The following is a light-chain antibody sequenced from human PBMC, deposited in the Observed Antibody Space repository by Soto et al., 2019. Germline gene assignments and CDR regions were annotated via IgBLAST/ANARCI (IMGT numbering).Light chain of an antibody. CDR2: GAS. V-gene: IGKV3-20*01. J-gene: IGKJ5*01. Sequence: IVLTQSLGILSLSPGERATLSSRASQTISNNYLAWYQQKPGEPPRLLIYGASIRATGIPDRFSGSGSGTDFTLTISRLEHADFAVYSCQQYGNSPFTFGQGTRLETK. CDR3: QQYGNSPFT. CDR1: QTISNNY.